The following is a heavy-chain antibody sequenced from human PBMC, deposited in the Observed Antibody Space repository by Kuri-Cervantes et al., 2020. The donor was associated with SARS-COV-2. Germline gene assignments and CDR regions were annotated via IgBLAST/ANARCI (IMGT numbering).Heavy chain of an antibody. V-gene: IGHV4-59*04. CDR1: GGSISSYY. Sequence: SETLSLTCTVSGGSISSYYWSWIRQPPGKGLEWIGYIYYSGRTYYSPSLKSRVTISVDTSKNQFSLKLSSVTAADTAVYYCAKPSGNYHDAFDIWGQGTMVTVSS. D-gene: IGHD1-26*01. CDR3: AKPSGNYHDAFDI. J-gene: IGHJ3*02. CDR2: IYYSGRT.